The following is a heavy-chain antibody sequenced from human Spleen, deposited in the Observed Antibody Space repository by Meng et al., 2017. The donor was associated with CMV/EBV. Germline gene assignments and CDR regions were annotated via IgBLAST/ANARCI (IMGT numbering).Heavy chain of an antibody. CDR3: ARSVLSDHDLWSGYFFGY. CDR2: ISTGNSYI. V-gene: IGHV3-21*01. J-gene: IGHJ4*02. Sequence: GESLKISCETSGFPFSSYSLNWVRQAPGQGLEWVSSISTGNSYIYYADSVKGRFTISRDNAKKSVYLRMNSLRAEDTAVYYCARSVLSDHDLWSGYFFGYWGQGILVTVSS. D-gene: IGHD3-3*01. CDR1: GFPFSSYS.